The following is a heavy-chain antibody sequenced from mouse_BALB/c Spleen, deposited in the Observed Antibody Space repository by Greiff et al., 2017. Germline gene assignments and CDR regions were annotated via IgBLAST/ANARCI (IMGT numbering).Heavy chain of an antibody. CDR1: GFSLTGYG. J-gene: IGHJ4*01. CDR3: ARDPDGYNGYAMDY. V-gene: IGHV2-6-7*01. Sequence: QVQLKESGPGLVAPSQSLSITCTVSGFSLTGYGVNWVRQPPGKGLEWLGMIWGDGSTDYNSALKSRLSISKDNSKSQVFLKMNSLQTYDTARYYCARDPDGYNGYAMDYWGQGTSVTVSS. D-gene: IGHD2-3*01. CDR2: IWGDGST.